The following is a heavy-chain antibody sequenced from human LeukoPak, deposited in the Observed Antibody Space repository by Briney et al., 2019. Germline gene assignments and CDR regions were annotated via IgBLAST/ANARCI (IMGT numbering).Heavy chain of an antibody. CDR2: IIPIFGTA. D-gene: IGHD3-22*01. CDR1: GGTFSSYA. V-gene: IGHV1-69*01. J-gene: IGHJ6*02. Sequence: ASVKVSCKASGGTFSSYAISWVRQAPGQGLEWMGGIIPIFGTAKYAQKFQGRVTITADESTSTAYMELSSLRSEGTAVYYCARRTYYYDSSGGVYYGMDVWGQGTTVTVSS. CDR3: ARRTYYYDSSGGVYYGMDV.